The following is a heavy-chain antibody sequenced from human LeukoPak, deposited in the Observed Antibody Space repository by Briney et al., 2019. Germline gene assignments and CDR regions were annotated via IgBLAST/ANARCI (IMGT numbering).Heavy chain of an antibody. D-gene: IGHD3-10*01. CDR3: ARSGFGSGISFDP. V-gene: IGHV4-34*01. CDR2: INHSGST. J-gene: IGHJ5*02. CDR1: GGSFSGYY. Sequence: TSETLSLTCAVYGGSFSGYYWSWIRQPPGKGLEWIGEINHSGSTNYNPSLKSRVTISVDTSKNQFSLKLSSLRSDDTAVYYCARSGFGSGISFDPWGQGTQVTVSS.